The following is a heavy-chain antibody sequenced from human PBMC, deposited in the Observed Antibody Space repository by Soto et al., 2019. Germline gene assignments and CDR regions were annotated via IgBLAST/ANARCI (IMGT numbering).Heavy chain of an antibody. Sequence: QVQLVQCGAEVKKPGSSVKVSCKASGGTFSSYAISWVRQAPGQGLEWMGGIIPIFGTANYAQKFQGRVTITADESTSTAYMELSSLRSEDTAVYYCARDGVWGYCSSTSCYTGVWFDPWGQGTLVTVSS. V-gene: IGHV1-69*01. J-gene: IGHJ5*02. CDR2: IIPIFGTA. D-gene: IGHD2-2*02. CDR3: ARDGVWGYCSSTSCYTGVWFDP. CDR1: GGTFSSYA.